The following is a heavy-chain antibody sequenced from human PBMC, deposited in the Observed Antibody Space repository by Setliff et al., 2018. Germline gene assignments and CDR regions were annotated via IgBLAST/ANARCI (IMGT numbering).Heavy chain of an antibody. CDR3: VRALLWSGEGRVDP. CDR2: VHPDGST. CDR1: GGSLSAGYY. D-gene: IGHD2-15*01. J-gene: IGHJ5*02. V-gene: IGHV4-61*09. Sequence: KPSETLSLTCTVSGGSLSAGYYWSWIRQPAGKGLEWIGHVHPDGSTNYNPSLYSRLIISVDTSKNQFSLKLTSVTAADTAVYYCVRALLWSGEGRVDPWGQGTLVTV.